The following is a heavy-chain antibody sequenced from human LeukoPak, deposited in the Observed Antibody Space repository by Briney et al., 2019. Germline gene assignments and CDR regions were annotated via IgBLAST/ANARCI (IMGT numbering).Heavy chain of an antibody. J-gene: IGHJ4*02. CDR2: ISGSGGST. V-gene: IGHV3-23*01. CDR1: GFTFSSYA. Sequence: PGGSLRLSCAASGFTFSSYAMSWVRQAPGKGLEWVSAISGSGGSTYYADSVKGRFTISRDNSKNTLYLQMNSLRAEDTAVYYCAKGTIFGVVIIPPRTEDYFDYWGQGTLVTVSS. D-gene: IGHD3-3*01. CDR3: AKGTIFGVVIIPPRTEDYFDY.